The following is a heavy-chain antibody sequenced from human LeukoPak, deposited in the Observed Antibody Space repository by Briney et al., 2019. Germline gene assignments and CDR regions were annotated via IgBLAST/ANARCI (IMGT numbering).Heavy chain of an antibody. CDR3: AREEGALY. D-gene: IGHD1-26*01. CDR1: GFTFSHFG. V-gene: IGHV3-30*02. Sequence: PGTSLTLSCETSGFTFSHFGMHWVRQAPGKGLEWVAFIRYDGSNKYYADSVKGRFTISRDNSRNTLYLQMNSLRAEDTAVYYCAREEGALYWGQGTLVTVSS. CDR2: IRYDGSNK. J-gene: IGHJ4*02.